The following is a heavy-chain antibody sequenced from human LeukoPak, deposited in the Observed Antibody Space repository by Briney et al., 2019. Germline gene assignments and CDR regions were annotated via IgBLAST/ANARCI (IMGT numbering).Heavy chain of an antibody. Sequence: GESLQISCKGSGYSFTSYWIAWVRQMPGKGLEWTGIIYPGDSDTRYSPSFQGQVTISADKSISTAYLQWSSLKASDTAMYYCARLMANTWGVFDYWGQGTLVTVSS. CDR1: GYSFTSYW. J-gene: IGHJ4*02. CDR2: IYPGDSDT. D-gene: IGHD5-24*01. V-gene: IGHV5-51*01. CDR3: ARLMANTWGVFDY.